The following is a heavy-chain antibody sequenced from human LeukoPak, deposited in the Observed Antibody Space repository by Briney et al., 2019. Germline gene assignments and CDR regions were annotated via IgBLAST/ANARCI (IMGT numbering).Heavy chain of an antibody. D-gene: IGHD2-8*01. CDR1: GFTFSSFA. Sequence: GGSLRLSCAASGFTFSSFAMHWVRQAPGKGLEWVAVISFDGRDSYYADSVRGRFTISRDNSRDMVYLQLNSLRPGDTAVYYCARDHYWAKYCINGVCQDTFDIWGQGTMVTVSS. CDR2: ISFDGRDS. CDR3: ARDHYWAKYCINGVCQDTFDI. J-gene: IGHJ3*02. V-gene: IGHV3-30*04.